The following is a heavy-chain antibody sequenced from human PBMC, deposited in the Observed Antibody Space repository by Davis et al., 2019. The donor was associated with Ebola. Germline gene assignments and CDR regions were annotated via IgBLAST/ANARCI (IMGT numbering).Heavy chain of an antibody. CDR2: INPSGGST. CDR1: GYTFTSYY. D-gene: IGHD5-12*01. J-gene: IGHJ6*04. V-gene: IGHV1-46*01. Sequence: ASVKVSCKASGYTFTSYYMHWVRQAPGQGLEWMGIINPSGGSTSYAQKFQGRVTMTRNTSISTAYMELSSLRSEDTAVYYCARAAGYSGSMDVWGKGTTVTVSS. CDR3: ARAAGYSGSMDV.